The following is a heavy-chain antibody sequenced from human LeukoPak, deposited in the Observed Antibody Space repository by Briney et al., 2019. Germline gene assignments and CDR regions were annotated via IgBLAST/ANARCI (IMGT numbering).Heavy chain of an antibody. CDR3: ARVGRLLWFGELYYFDH. D-gene: IGHD3-10*01. CDR2: IKQDGSEK. Sequence: PGGSLRLSCAASGFTFSSYWMSWVRQAPGKGLEWVANIKQDGSEKYYVDSVKGRFTISRDNAKNSLYLQMNSLRAEDTAVYYCARVGRLLWFGELYYFDHWGQGTLVTVSS. J-gene: IGHJ4*02. V-gene: IGHV3-7*01. CDR1: GFTFSSYW.